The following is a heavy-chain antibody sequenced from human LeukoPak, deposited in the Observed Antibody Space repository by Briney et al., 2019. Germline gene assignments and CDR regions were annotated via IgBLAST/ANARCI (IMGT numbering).Heavy chain of an antibody. D-gene: IGHD4-23*01. V-gene: IGHV3-53*01. CDR2: IYSAGTT. CDR1: GFTVSRNY. Sequence: PGGSLRLSCAASGFTVSRNYYMNWVRQAPGKGLEWVSVIYSAGTTYYADSVKGRFTISRGNSKNTVYLQMNSLRAEDTAVYYCARGDDYGGAWYYFDCWGQGTLVTVS. J-gene: IGHJ4*02. CDR3: ARGDDYGGAWYYFDC.